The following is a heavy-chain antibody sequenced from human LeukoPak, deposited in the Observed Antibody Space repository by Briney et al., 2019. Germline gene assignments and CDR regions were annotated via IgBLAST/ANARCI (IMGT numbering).Heavy chain of an antibody. J-gene: IGHJ4*02. CDR3: ARSRGTIFGVVIYDY. Sequence: EASVKVSCKASGYTFTSYDINWVRQATGQGLEWMGWMNPNSGNTGYAQKFQGRVTITRNTSISTAYMELSSLRSEDTAVYYCARSRGTIFGVVIYDYWGQGTLVTVSS. CDR2: MNPNSGNT. CDR1: GYTFTSYD. D-gene: IGHD3-3*01. V-gene: IGHV1-8*03.